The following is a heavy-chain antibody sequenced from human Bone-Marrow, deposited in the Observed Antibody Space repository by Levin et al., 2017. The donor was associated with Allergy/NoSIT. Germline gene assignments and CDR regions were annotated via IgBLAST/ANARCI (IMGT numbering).Heavy chain of an antibody. D-gene: IGHD1-1*01. J-gene: IGHJ6*02. CDR1: GFTFHTFG. V-gene: IGHV3-30*03. CDR2: ISFNGNDD. CDR3: ARDSVEFEAGFYGMDV. Sequence: GGSLRLSCVASGFTFHTFGMHWVRQAPGKGLEWVAVISFNGNDDYYVDSVKGRFTISRDNSTNTLYLQMSSLTTDDTAFYYCARDSVEFEAGFYGMDVWGQGTTVTVSS.